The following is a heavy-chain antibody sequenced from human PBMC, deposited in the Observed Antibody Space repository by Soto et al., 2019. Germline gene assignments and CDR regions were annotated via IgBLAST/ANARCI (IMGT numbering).Heavy chain of an antibody. CDR1: GRSISSVNYY. Sequence: QVQLQESGPGLVKPSQTLSLTCTVSGRSISSVNYYWSWIRQPPGKGLEWIGYIYYSGSTYYNPSLRSRVTISVDTSTNQFSLKLSSVTAAATAVYYCARYGSGECNRGSCYSPFDYWGQGTLVTVSS. D-gene: IGHD2-15*01. CDR3: ARYGSGECNRGSCYSPFDY. J-gene: IGHJ4*02. CDR2: IYYSGST. V-gene: IGHV4-30-4*01.